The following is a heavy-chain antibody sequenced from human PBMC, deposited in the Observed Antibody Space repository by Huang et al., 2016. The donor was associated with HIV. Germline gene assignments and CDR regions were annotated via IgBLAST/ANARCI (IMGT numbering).Heavy chain of an antibody. D-gene: IGHD3-22*01. CDR1: GYTFTAHY. J-gene: IGHJ4*02. Sequence: QVQLVQSGAEVKKPGASVRVSCKSSGYTFTAHYMHWVRQAPGQGLECMGWINPSSGDAKYAQKLKDRVTVTRDTSSSTVYMELTRLRSDDTAVYYCAVWSSGFDYWGQGTLVTVSS. V-gene: IGHV1-2*02. CDR3: AVWSSGFDY. CDR2: INPSSGDA.